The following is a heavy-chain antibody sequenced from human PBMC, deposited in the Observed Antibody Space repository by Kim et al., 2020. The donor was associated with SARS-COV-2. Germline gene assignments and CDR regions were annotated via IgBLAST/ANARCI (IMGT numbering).Heavy chain of an antibody. J-gene: IGHJ6*01. CDR2: INHSGST. CDR3: AHTQGSGRTYYYYYYGMDV. D-gene: IGHD3-10*01. Sequence: SETLSLTCAVYGGSFSGYYWSWIRQPPGKGLEWIGEINHSGSTNYNPSLKSRVTISVDTSKNQFSLKLSSVTAADTAVYYCAHTQGSGRTYYYYYYGMDVWGQGATGTLSS. V-gene: IGHV4-34*01. CDR1: GGSFSGYY.